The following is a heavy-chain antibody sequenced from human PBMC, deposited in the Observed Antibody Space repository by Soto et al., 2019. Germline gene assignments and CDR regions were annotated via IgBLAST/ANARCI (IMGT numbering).Heavy chain of an antibody. V-gene: IGHV4-31*03. CDR3: ARAPPYYDFWSGYPGLLDY. J-gene: IGHJ4*02. CDR2: IYYSGST. D-gene: IGHD3-3*01. Sequence: SETLSLTCTVSGGSISSGGYYWSWIRQHPGKGLEWIGYIYYSGSTYYNPSLKSRVTISVDTSKNQFSLKLSSVTAADTAVYYCARAPPYYDFWSGYPGLLDYWGQGTLVTVSS. CDR1: GGSISSGGYY.